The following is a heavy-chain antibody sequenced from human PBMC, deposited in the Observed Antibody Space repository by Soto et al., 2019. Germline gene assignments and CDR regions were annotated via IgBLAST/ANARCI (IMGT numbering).Heavy chain of an antibody. CDR3: ARTCCATTSCQANGMDV. J-gene: IGHJ6*02. CDR1: GDSVNSGSYY. CDR2: LYYTGTT. V-gene: IGHV4-61*01. D-gene: IGHD2-2*01. Sequence: QVQLQESGPGLVKPSDTLSLTCTVSGDSVNSGSYYWTWIRQPPGKGLEWIGYLYYTGTTNFNPSLNSRVHMALDTSSNQDSLSLTSVAAAGTAVYFCARTCCATTSCQANGMDVWGQGTSVTVSS.